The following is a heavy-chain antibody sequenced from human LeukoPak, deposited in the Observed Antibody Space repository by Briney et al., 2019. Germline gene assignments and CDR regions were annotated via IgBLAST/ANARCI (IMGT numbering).Heavy chain of an antibody. J-gene: IGHJ4*02. CDR1: GFTFSNAW. D-gene: IGHD3-22*01. CDR2: IKSKTDGGTT. V-gene: IGHV3-15*01. CDR3: TTDYCSSTSCAWYYYDSSGY. Sequence: AGGPLRLSCAASGFTFSNAWMSWVRQAPGKGLEWVGRIKSKTDGGTTDYAAPVKGRFTISRDDSKNTLYLQMNSLKTEDTAVYYCTTDYCSSTSCAWYYYDSSGYWGQGTLVTVSS.